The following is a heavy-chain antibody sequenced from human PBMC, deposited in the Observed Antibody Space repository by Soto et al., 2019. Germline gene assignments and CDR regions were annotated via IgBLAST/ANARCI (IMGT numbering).Heavy chain of an antibody. J-gene: IGHJ3*02. CDR1: GGSISSGGYY. Sequence: SETLSLTCTVSGGSISSGGYYWSWIRQHPGKGLEWIGYIYYSGSTYYNPSLKSRVTISVDTSKNQFSLKLSSVTAADTAVYYCAREYRSSSWYGDHKRDVFNIWGKGTRVTVSS. CDR3: AREYRSSSWYGDHKRDVFNI. D-gene: IGHD6-13*01. CDR2: IYYSGST. V-gene: IGHV4-31*03.